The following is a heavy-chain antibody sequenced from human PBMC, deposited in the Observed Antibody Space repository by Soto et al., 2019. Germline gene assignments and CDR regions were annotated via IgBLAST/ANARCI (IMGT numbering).Heavy chain of an antibody. CDR1: GGSISSYY. CDR2: IYYSGST. J-gene: IGHJ6*02. D-gene: IGHD3-10*01. CDR3: ARGRRGHYYYGMDV. Sequence: SETLSLTCTVSGGSISSYYWSWIRQPPGKGLEWIGYIYYSGSTNYNPSLKSRVTISVDTSKNQFSLKLSSVTAADTAVYYCARGRRGHYYYGMDVWGQGTTVTVSS. V-gene: IGHV4-59*01.